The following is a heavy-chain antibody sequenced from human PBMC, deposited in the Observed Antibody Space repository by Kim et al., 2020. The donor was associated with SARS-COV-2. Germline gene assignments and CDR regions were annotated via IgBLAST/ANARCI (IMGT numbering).Heavy chain of an antibody. J-gene: IGHJ6*01. CDR1: GFTFDIYA. V-gene: IGHV3-23*01. CDR2: ISGGGVNK. Sequence: GGSLRLSCVASGFTFDIYAMSWVRQAPGKGLEWVSVISGGGVNKFYADSVRGRFTISRDNSKNTLFLQMNSLRDKDTALYYCAKVVVRDVYTYYYYYGM. CDR3: AKVVVRDVYTYYYYYGM. D-gene: IGHD2-15*01.